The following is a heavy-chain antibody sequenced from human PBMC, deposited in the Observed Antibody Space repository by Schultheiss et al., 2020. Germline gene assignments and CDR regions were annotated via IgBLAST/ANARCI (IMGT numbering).Heavy chain of an antibody. CDR2: ISYDGSNK. CDR1: GFTFSSYG. D-gene: IGHD3-10*01. CDR3: ARVEFGGLTFDY. V-gene: IGHV3-30*03. J-gene: IGHJ4*02. Sequence: GGSLRLSCAASGFTFSSYGMHWVRQAPGKGLEWVAVISYDGSNKYYADSVKGRFTISRDNSKNTLYLQMNSLRAEDTAVYYCARVEFGGLTFDYWGQGTLVTVSS.